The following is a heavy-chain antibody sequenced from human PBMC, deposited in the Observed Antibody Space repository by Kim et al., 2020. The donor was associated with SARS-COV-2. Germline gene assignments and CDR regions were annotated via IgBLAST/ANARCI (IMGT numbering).Heavy chain of an antibody. CDR3: ARGTIVVVGGNGFYS. V-gene: IGHV4-39*07. Sequence: SETLSLTCTVSGDSISSSASYWGWIRQPPGKGLEWIGTIYFGGSTYYNPSVKSRVTISIDTSKNQFSLTLSSLTAADTAVYYCARGTIVVVGGNGFYSWG. CDR2: IYFGGST. J-gene: IGHJ5*01. CDR1: GDSISSSASY. D-gene: IGHD2-21*01.